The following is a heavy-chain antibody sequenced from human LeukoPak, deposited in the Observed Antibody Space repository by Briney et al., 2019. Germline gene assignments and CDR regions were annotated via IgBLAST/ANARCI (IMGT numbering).Heavy chain of an antibody. D-gene: IGHD3-10*01. CDR3: AREGLSPYYGSGSLDY. CDR1: GFTFRDYY. J-gene: IGHJ4*02. V-gene: IGHV3-11*04. CDR2: ISSSGSTI. Sequence: GGSLRLSCAASGFTFRDYYMSWVRQAPGKGLEWVSYISSSGSTIYYADSVKGRFTISRDNAKNSLYLQMNSLRAEDTAVYYCAREGLSPYYGSGSLDYWGQGTLVTVSS.